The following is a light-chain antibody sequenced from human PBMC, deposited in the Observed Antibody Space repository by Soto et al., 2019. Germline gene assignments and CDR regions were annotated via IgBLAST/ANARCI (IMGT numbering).Light chain of an antibody. CDR3: QQYNNWPSWT. CDR2: DVS. J-gene: IGKJ1*01. CDR1: QSVSSY. Sequence: EIVLTQFPATLSLSPGERATLSCRASQSVSSYLAWYQQKPGQAPRLLIYDVSTRATGIPARFSGSGSGTEFTLTISSLQSEDFAVYYCQQYNNWPSWTFGQGTKVDIK. V-gene: IGKV3D-15*01.